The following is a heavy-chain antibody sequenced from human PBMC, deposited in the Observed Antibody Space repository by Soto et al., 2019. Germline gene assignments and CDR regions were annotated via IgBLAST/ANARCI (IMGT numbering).Heavy chain of an antibody. V-gene: IGHV3-15*01. Sequence: GGSLRLSCAASGFTFSNAWMSWVRQAPGKGLEWVGRIKSKTDGGTTDYAAPVKGRFTISRDDSKNTLYLQMNSLKTEDTAVYYCTTEALALGWSPFDYWGQGTLVTVSS. CDR3: TTEALALGWSPFDY. D-gene: IGHD2-15*01. CDR1: GFTFSNAW. J-gene: IGHJ4*02. CDR2: IKSKTDGGTT.